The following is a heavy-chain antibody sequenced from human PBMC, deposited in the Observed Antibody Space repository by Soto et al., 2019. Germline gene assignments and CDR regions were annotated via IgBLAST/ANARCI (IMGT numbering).Heavy chain of an antibody. D-gene: IGHD3-3*01. V-gene: IGHV4-39*01. CDR2: IYYSGST. J-gene: IGHJ5*02. CDR3: ARRGHYDFWSGYYTSWFDP. Sequence: SETLPLTCTVSGGSISSSSYHWGWIRQPPGKGLEWIGSIYYSGSTYYNPSLKSRVTISVDTSKNQFSLKLSSVTAADTAVYYCARRGHYDFWSGYYTSWFDPWGQGTLVTVSS. CDR1: GGSISSSSYH.